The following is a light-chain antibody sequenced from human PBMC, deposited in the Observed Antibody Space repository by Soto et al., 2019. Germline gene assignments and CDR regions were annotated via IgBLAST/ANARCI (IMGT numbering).Light chain of an antibody. J-gene: IGLJ2*01. CDR3: SSYTRTNTLVI. Sequence: QSALTQPASVSGSPGQSVTISCTGTSSDVGGYNYVSWYQQHPGKAPKLLIYDVSHRHSVVSNRFSGSKSGNTASLAISGLQAEDEADYYCSSYTRTNTLVIFGGGTKVTVL. V-gene: IGLV2-14*03. CDR2: DVS. CDR1: SSDVGGYNY.